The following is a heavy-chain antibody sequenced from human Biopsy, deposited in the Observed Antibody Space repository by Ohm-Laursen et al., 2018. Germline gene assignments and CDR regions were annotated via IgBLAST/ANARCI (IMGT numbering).Heavy chain of an antibody. CDR3: AADINVWNVNY. J-gene: IGHJ4*02. CDR1: GYAVTEFS. V-gene: IGHV1-24*01. CDR2: FAPENGKT. D-gene: IGHD1-1*01. Sequence: GASVKVSCEASGYAVTEFSMHWVRQAPGKGLEWMGGFAPENGKTIYAQKFQGRVTMTEDTSTDTAYMELSSLRSEDTAVYYCAADINVWNVNYWGQGTQVTVSS.